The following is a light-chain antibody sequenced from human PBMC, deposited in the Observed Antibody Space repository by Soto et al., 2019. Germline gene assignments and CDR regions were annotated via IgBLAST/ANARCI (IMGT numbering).Light chain of an antibody. Sequence: DIQMTQSPSSLSASIGERVTITCRASQDVSIYLAWFQKRPGKPPKSLIYSASRLQSGVPSKFTGSGSGTDFTLTINGLQPEDFATYYCQQYNSYPFTFGGGTTVEIK. CDR2: SAS. V-gene: IGKV1-16*02. CDR1: QDVSIY. CDR3: QQYNSYPFT. J-gene: IGKJ4*01.